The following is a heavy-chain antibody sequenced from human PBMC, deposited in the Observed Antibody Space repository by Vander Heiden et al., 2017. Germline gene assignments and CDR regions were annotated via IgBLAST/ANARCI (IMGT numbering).Heavy chain of an antibody. CDR1: GFALSNYY. CDR3: ATYGQTPTPDY. V-gene: IGHV3-23*01. D-gene: IGHD2-15*01. J-gene: IGHJ4*02. Sequence: EVQLLESGGGLVQPGGSLRLSCAASGFALSNYYMTWFRQAPGRGLEYVSALSATGETTYYADSVKGRFTISRDNSKNTLYLQMMSLRIDDTALYYCATYGQTPTPDYWGQGSLVTVSS. CDR2: LSATGETT.